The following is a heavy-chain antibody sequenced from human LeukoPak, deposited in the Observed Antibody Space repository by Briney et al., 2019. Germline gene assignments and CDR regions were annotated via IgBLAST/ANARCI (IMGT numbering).Heavy chain of an antibody. J-gene: IGHJ4*02. D-gene: IGHD3-3*01. CDR1: GFSFSGHG. CDR2: IWFDGSKK. V-gene: IGHV3-33*01. Sequence: PGTSLRLSCVVAGFSFSGHGFHWVRQAPGRGLEWVSVIWFDGSKKYYADSVEGRFTNSRDNSKNTLYLQMNSLRPEDTAVYYCARDVGVVGFHLDYWGQGNLVTVSS. CDR3: ARDVGVVGFHLDY.